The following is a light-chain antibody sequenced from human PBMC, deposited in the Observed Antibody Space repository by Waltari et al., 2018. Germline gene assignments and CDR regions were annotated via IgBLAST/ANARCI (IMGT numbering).Light chain of an antibody. CDR2: WAS. CDR1: QSVLYSSNNKNY. Sequence: DIVMTQSLDSLAVPLGERATITCKSRQSVLYSSNNKNYLAWYQQKPGQPPKLLIYWASIRESGVPDRFSGSGSGTDFTLTISSLQAEDVAVYYCQQYYSTPLTFGQGTKLEIK. CDR3: QQYYSTPLT. J-gene: IGKJ2*01. V-gene: IGKV4-1*01.